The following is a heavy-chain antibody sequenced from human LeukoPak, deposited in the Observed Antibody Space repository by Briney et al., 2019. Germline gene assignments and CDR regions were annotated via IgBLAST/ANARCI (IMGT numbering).Heavy chain of an antibody. D-gene: IGHD3-16*01. Sequence: TSETLSLTCTVSGGSISSSSYYWGWIRQPPGKGLEWIGSIYYSGSTYYSPSLKSRVTISVDTSKNQFSLKLSSVTAADTAVYYCARSDDYVWGSNDYWGQGTLVTVSS. CDR1: GGSISSSSYY. CDR3: ARSDDYVWGSNDY. J-gene: IGHJ4*02. V-gene: IGHV4-39*01. CDR2: IYYSGST.